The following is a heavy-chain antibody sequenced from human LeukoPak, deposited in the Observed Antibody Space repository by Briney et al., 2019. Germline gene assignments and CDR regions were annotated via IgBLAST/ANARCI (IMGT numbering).Heavy chain of an antibody. CDR3: ARDRGRYYMDV. D-gene: IGHD6-25*01. J-gene: IGHJ6*03. CDR1: GFTFSNYD. CDR2: IGTAGDI. Sequence: GGSLRLSCAASGFTFSNYDMHWVRQATGKGREWVSGIGTAGDIYYPVSVKGRFTTSRENAKNSLYFQMNSLRAGDTAVYYCARDRGRYYMDVWGKGTTVTISS. V-gene: IGHV3-13*01.